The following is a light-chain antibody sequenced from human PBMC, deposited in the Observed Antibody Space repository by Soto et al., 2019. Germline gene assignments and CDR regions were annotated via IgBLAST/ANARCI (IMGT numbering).Light chain of an antibody. CDR1: QSVSSH. J-gene: IGKJ1*01. Sequence: ERVMTQSPATLSVSPGERATLSCWASQSVSSHLAWYHQKPGQAPGLLIYGASTRATGVPARFSGSGSGTDFTLTIISLQSEDFGVYYCQQYNDWPWTSGRGTKVDIK. V-gene: IGKV3-15*01. CDR3: QQYNDWPWT. CDR2: GAS.